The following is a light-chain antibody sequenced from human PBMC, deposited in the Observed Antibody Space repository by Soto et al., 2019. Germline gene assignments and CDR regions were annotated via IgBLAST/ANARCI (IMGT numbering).Light chain of an antibody. CDR3: SSHAGSNPFYV. J-gene: IGLJ2*01. Sequence: QSALTQPPSASGSPGQSVTISCTGTSSDVGRYNYVSWYQQHPGKTPKLIIYEVTKRPSGVPDRCSASKSGNTASLTVSGLQAEDEEDYYCSSHAGSNPFYVFGGGTKLTVL. V-gene: IGLV2-8*01. CDR2: EVT. CDR1: SSDVGRYNY.